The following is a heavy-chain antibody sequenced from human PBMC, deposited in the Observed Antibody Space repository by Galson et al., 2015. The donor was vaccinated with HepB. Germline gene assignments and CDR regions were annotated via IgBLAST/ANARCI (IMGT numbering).Heavy chain of an antibody. CDR3: ARLRNYGNYPYYYYGMDV. V-gene: IGHV4-39*01. CDR2: IYYSAST. J-gene: IGHJ6*02. Sequence: ETLSLTCTVSGGSISGSSYYWGWIRQPPGKGLEWIGTIYYSASTYYNPSLKSRVTISVDTSKNQFSLRLSSVTAADTAVYYCARLRNYGNYPYYYYGMDVWGQGTTVTVSS. CDR1: GGSISGSSYY. D-gene: IGHD4-11*01.